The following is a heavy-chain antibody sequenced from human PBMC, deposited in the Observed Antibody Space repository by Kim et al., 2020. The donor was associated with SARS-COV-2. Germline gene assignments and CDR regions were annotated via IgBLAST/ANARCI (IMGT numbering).Heavy chain of an antibody. CDR3: VRRVEKATDGDDAFDI. D-gene: IGHD4-4*01. J-gene: IGHJ3*02. CDR1: GGSINPYY. V-gene: IGHV4-59*13. CDR2: IYYTGST. Sequence: SETLSLTCSVSGGSINPYYWSWIRQPPGKGLEWIGSIYYTGSTNYNPSLMSRVTISVDRSKSHFSLKLSSVTAADSAVYYCVRRVEKATDGDDAFDIWGQGTMVTVSS.